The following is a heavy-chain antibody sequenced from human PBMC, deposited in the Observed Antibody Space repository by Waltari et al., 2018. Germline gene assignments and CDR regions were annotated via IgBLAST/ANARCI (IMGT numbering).Heavy chain of an antibody. D-gene: IGHD2-15*01. CDR2: SYSGGST. J-gene: IGHJ1*01. CDR1: GFTVSSNY. Sequence: EVQLVESGGGLIQPGGSLRLSCAASGFTVSSNYMSWVRQAPGKGLGWVSVSYSGGSTYYADSVKGRFTISRDNSKNTLYLQMNSLRAEDTAVYYCARDTQEAAEYFQHWGQGTLVTVSS. CDR3: ARDTQEAAEYFQH. V-gene: IGHV3-53*01.